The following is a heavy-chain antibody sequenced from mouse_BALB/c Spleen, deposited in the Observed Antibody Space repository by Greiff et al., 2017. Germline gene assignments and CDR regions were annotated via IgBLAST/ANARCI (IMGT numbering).Heavy chain of an antibody. J-gene: IGHJ4*01. D-gene: IGHD2-10*02. Sequence: QVQLQQSGAELVRPGVSVKISCKGSGYTFTDYAMHWVKQSHAKSLEWIGVISTYYGDASYNQKFKGKATMTVDKSSSTAYMELARLTSEDSAIYYCASGYPRAMDYWGQGTSVTVSS. CDR2: ISTYYGDA. CDR1: GYTFTDYA. V-gene: IGHV1S137*01. CDR3: ASGYPRAMDY.